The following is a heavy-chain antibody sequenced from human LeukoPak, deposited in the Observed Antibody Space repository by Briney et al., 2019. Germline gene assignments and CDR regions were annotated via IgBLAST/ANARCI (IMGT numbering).Heavy chain of an antibody. CDR3: ARVRSSGWLDY. V-gene: IGHV4-59*01. J-gene: IGHJ4*02. CDR1: GGSISSYY. D-gene: IGHD6-19*01. Sequence: PSETLSLTCTASGGSISSYYWSWIRQPPGKGLEWIGYICYSGSTNYNPSLKSRVTISVDTSKNQLSLKLSSVTAADTAVYYCARVRSSGWLDYWGQGTLVTVSS. CDR2: ICYSGST.